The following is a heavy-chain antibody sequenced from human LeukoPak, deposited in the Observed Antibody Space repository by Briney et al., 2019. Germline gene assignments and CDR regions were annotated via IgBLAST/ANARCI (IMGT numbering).Heavy chain of an antibody. J-gene: IGHJ6*02. Sequence: ETLSLTCAVSGGSISSSNWWSWVRQPPGKGLEWVSAISGSGDCTYYADSVKGRFTISRDNSMNTLYLQMNSLRAEDPAVYYCARHFRAFSYGLDVWGQGTTVTVSS. CDR2: ISGSGDCT. CDR1: GGSISSSN. D-gene: IGHD5-18*01. CDR3: ARHFRAFSYGLDV. V-gene: IGHV3-23*01.